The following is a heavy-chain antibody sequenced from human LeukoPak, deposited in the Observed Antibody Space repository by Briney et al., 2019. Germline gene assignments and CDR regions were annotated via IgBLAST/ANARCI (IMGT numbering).Heavy chain of an antibody. D-gene: IGHD1-26*01. J-gene: IGHJ4*02. V-gene: IGHV4-39*07. Sequence: SETLSLTCTVSGGSISSSSYYWGWIRQPPGKGLEWIGSIYYSGSTYYNPSLKSRVTISVDTSKNQFSLKLSSVTAADTAVYYCARGLLVISRVDYWGQGTLVTVSS. CDR3: ARGLLVISRVDY. CDR1: GGSISSSSYY. CDR2: IYYSGST.